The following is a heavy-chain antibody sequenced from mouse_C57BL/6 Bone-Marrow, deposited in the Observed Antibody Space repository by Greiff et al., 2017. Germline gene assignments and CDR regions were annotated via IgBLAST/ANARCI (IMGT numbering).Heavy chain of an antibody. CDR3: TGGRYYYARDY. CDR1: GFTFSNYW. J-gene: IGHJ4*01. V-gene: IGHV6-3*01. CDR2: IRLKSDNYAT. Sequence: VQLKESGGGLVQPGGSMKLSCVASGFTFSNYWMNWVRQSPEKGLEWVAQIRLKSDNYATHYAESVKGRFTISRDDSKSSVYLQMNNVRAEDTGIYYCTGGRYYYARDYWGQGTSVTVSS.